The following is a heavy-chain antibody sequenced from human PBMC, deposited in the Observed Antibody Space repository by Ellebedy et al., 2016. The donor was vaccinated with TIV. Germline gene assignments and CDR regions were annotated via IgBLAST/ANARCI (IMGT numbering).Heavy chain of an antibody. J-gene: IGHJ3*01. CDR3: ARTSTMTTFGASDF. CDR2: LTSSGANT. CDR1: GFAFSSIA. D-gene: IGHD3-16*01. V-gene: IGHV3-23*01. Sequence: PGGSLRLSCTASGFAFSSIAMNWVRQAPGKGLEWVSTLTSSGANTYYADSVKGRFTIPRDNSKNTLYLQLNSLRAEDAALDYCARTSTMTTFGASDFWGQGTMVTVSS.